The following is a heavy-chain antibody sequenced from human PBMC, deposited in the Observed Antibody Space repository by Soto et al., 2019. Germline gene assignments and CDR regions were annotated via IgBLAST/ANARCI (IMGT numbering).Heavy chain of an antibody. Sequence: PGESLKISCKGSGYSFTSYWIGWVRQMPGKGLEWMGIIYPGDSDTRYSPSFQGQVTISADKSISTAYLQWSSLKASDTAMYYCARHSMLNDYSNYSLGRSRKGGYYYYYGMDVWGQGTTVTVSS. J-gene: IGHJ6*02. V-gene: IGHV5-51*01. CDR2: IYPGDSDT. CDR1: GYSFTSYW. CDR3: ARHSMLNDYSNYSLGRSRKGGYYYYYGMDV. D-gene: IGHD4-4*01.